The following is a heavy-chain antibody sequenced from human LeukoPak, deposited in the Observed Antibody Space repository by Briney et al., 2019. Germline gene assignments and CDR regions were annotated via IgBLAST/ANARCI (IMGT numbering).Heavy chain of an antibody. Sequence: ASVKVSCKASGYTFTSYGISGVRQAPGQGLEGMGWINAYNGNTNYAQKLQGRVTMTTDTSTSTAYMELRSLRSDDTAVYYCARVKSGYDYGSDYWGQGTLVTVSS. CDR1: GYTFTSYG. CDR2: INAYNGNT. D-gene: IGHD5-12*01. CDR3: ARVKSGYDYGSDY. V-gene: IGHV1-18*04. J-gene: IGHJ4*02.